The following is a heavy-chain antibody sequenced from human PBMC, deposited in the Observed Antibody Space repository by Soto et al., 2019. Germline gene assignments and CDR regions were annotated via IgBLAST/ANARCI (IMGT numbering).Heavy chain of an antibody. CDR1: GFSLSSIGVG. CDR3: AHTIVVVPTAHDAFDV. V-gene: IGHV2-5*02. J-gene: IGHJ3*01. CDR2: LYWDDDK. D-gene: IGHD2-2*01. Sequence: SGPTLVNPTQTLTLTCTFSGFSLSSIGVGVGWIRQPPGKALEWLGILYWDDDKHYSPSLKSRISIAKDTSKDQVVLTLTNMDPVDTATYYCAHTIVVVPTAHDAFDVWGQGTMVTVSS.